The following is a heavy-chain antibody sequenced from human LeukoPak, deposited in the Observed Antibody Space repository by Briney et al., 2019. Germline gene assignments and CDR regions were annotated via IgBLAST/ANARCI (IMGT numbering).Heavy chain of an antibody. J-gene: IGHJ4*02. CDR3: ARLRSGSYSDY. Sequence: SAPALVKPTQTLTLTGTFSGCSLRTRGMCVSWIRQPPGKALEWLSRIDWDDEKYYNTSLKTRLTISKDTSKNQVVLTMTNMDPVDTATYYCARLRSGSYSDYWGQGTLVTVSS. D-gene: IGHD1-26*01. V-gene: IGHV2-70*11. CDR1: GCSLRTRGMC. CDR2: IDWDDEK.